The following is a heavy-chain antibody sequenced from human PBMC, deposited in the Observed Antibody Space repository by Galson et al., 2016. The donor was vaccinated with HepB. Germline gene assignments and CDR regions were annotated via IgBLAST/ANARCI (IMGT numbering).Heavy chain of an antibody. V-gene: IGHV3-30*04. CDR2: ISYDGNNQ. J-gene: IGHJ4*02. D-gene: IGHD1-26*01. Sequence: PGKGLEWVAAISYDGNNQYYADSVKGRFTISRDNSKNTLALQMNSPRDADTAVYYCARGSGDKGTNFDFWGQGALVTVSS. CDR3: ARGSGDKGTNFDF.